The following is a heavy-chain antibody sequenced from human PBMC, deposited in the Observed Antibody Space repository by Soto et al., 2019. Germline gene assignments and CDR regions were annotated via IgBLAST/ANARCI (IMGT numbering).Heavy chain of an antibody. Sequence: GASVKVSCKASGYSFSSYAIHWVRQAPGQGLEWMGWIHAGNGNTKYSQNFQGRVTISRDTSATTAYMELNSLRSEDTAVYYCARGVASLDYWGQGTLVTVSS. J-gene: IGHJ4*02. D-gene: IGHD2-15*01. CDR1: GYSFSSYA. CDR2: IHAGNGNT. V-gene: IGHV1-3*01. CDR3: ARGVASLDY.